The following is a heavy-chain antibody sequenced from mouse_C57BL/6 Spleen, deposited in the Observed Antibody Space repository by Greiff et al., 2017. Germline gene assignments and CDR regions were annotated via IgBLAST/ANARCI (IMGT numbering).Heavy chain of an antibody. CDR2: ISSGGSYT. CDR3: ASHPEEYEGGAWLAY. D-gene: IGHD2-14*01. J-gene: IGHJ3*01. V-gene: IGHV5-6*01. CDR1: GFTFSSYG. Sequence: EVMLVESGGDLVKPGGSLKLSCAASGFTFSSYGMSWVRQTPDQRLEWVATISSGGSYTYYPDSVKGRFTISRDNAKNTLYLQMSSLKSEDTAMYNWASHPEEYEGGAWLAYWGRGTLVTVSA.